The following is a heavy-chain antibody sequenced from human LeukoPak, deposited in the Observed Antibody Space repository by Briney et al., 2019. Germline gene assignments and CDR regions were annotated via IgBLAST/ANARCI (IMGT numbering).Heavy chain of an antibody. CDR2: ISGSGGST. CDR3: AKDSTLRFLEWFTPYFDY. Sequence: GGSLRLSCAASGFTFSSYAMSWVRQAPGKGLEWVSAISGSGGSTYYADSVKGRFTISRDNSKNTLYLQMNSLRAEDTAVYYCAKDSTLRFLEWFTPYFDYWGQGTLVTVSS. D-gene: IGHD3-3*01. CDR1: GFTFSSYA. V-gene: IGHV3-23*01. J-gene: IGHJ4*02.